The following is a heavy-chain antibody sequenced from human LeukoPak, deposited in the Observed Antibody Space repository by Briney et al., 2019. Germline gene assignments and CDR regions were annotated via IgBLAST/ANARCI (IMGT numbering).Heavy chain of an antibody. CDR2: IHYSGST. J-gene: IGHJ4*02. Sequence: SETLSLTCSVSGGSISSYYWSWIRQPPGKGLEWIGYIHYSGSTNYNPSLKSPVTISVDTSKNKFSLKLSSVTAADTAVYYCARGGLSSGYYSAFDYWGQGTLVTVSS. CDR1: GGSISSYY. D-gene: IGHD3-22*01. V-gene: IGHV4-59*01. CDR3: ARGGLSSGYYSAFDY.